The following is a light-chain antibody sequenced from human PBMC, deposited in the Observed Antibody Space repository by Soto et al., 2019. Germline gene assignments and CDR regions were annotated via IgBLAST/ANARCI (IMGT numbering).Light chain of an antibody. Sequence: DIHMTQSPSSLSASVADRATMNCMASQSISTYLNWYQQTPGKAPKLLIYAASSLQSGVPSRFSGSGSGTDFTLAISSLHTEDSATYYCQQSYSTPPTFGKGTKVDIK. J-gene: IGKJ1*01. CDR3: QQSYSTPPT. CDR1: QSISTY. V-gene: IGKV1-39*01. CDR2: AAS.